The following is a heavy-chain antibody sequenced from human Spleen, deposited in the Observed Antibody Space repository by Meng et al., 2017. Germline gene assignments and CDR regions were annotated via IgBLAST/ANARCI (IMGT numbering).Heavy chain of an antibody. J-gene: IGHJ3*02. CDR1: GGTFSSYA. CDR2: IIPIFGTA. CDR3: ARAHLPNYYDSSGYLVDAFDI. Sequence: KVSCKASGGTFSSYAISWVRQAPGQGLEWMGGIIPIFGTANYAQKFQGRVTITADESTSTAYMELSSLRSEDTAVYYCARAHLPNYYDSSGYLVDAFDIWGQGTMVTVSS. V-gene: IGHV1-69*01. D-gene: IGHD3-22*01.